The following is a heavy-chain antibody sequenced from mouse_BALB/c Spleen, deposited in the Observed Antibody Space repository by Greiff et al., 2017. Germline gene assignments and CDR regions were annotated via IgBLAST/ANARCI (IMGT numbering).Heavy chain of an antibody. V-gene: IGHV10-1*02. CDR1: GFTFNTYA. J-gene: IGHJ4*01. Sequence: EVNVVESGGGLVQPKGSLKLSCAASGFTFNTYAMNWVRQAPGKGLEWVARIRSKSNNYATYYADSVKDRFTISRDDSQSMLYLQMNNLKTEDTAMYYCVSRAGEAMDYWGQGTSVTVSS. CDR3: VSRAGEAMDY. CDR2: IRSKSNNYAT.